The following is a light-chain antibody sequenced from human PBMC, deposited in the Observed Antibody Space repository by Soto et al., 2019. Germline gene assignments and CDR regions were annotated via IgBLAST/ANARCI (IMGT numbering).Light chain of an antibody. CDR1: QSVGTY. V-gene: IGKV3-15*01. Sequence: IVVTQSPATLSVSPGERVTLSCRASQSVGTYLAWYQQKPGQPPRLLIYPASARATGIPARFSGSGSGTDFTLTISSLQSEDFAIYYCQHYYNWPPTFGQGTRV. CDR3: QHYYNWPPT. CDR2: PAS. J-gene: IGKJ1*01.